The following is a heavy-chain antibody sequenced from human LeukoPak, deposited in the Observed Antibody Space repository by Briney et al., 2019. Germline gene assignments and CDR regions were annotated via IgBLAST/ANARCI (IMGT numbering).Heavy chain of an antibody. V-gene: IGHV3-21*01. CDR1: TFTFSNHY. Sequence: PGGSLRLSCAGSTFTFSNHYIHWVRQAPGKGLEWVSSISSSSSYIYYADSVKGRFTISRDNAKNSLYLQMNSLRAEDTAVYYCAGGYVDYYYMDVWGKGTTVTVSS. CDR3: AGGYVDYYYMDV. CDR2: ISSSSSYI. D-gene: IGHD5-12*01. J-gene: IGHJ6*03.